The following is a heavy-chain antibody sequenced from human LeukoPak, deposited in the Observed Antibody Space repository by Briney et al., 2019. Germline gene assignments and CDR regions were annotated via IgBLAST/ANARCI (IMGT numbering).Heavy chain of an antibody. Sequence: PGGSLRLSCAASGFTFSSYSMNWVRQAPGKGLQWVSAISGSGGSTYYADSVKGRFTISRDNSKNTLYLQMNSLRAEDTAVYYCAKGEAGIVGHPGLGIWGQGTMVTVSS. V-gene: IGHV3-23*01. CDR3: AKGEAGIVGHPGLGI. D-gene: IGHD1-26*01. J-gene: IGHJ3*02. CDR1: GFTFSSYS. CDR2: ISGSGGST.